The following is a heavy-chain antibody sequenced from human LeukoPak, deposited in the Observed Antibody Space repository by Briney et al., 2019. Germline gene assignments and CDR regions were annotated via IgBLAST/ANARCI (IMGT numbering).Heavy chain of an antibody. CDR3: ARVKPYFHDPFDP. V-gene: IGHV5-51*01. D-gene: IGHD3-22*01. Sequence: GESLKISCKGSGYIFTTYWIAWVRQMPGKGPEWMGIIYPGDSDTRYNPSFQGQVTISADKSISTAYLQWSRLKASDTAMYYCARVKPYFHDPFDPWGQGTLVTVS. J-gene: IGHJ5*02. CDR2: IYPGDSDT. CDR1: GYIFTTYW.